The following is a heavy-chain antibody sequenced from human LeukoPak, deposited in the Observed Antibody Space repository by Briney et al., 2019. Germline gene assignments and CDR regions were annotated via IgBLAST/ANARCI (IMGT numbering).Heavy chain of an antibody. V-gene: IGHV2-70*11. CDR2: IDWDDDK. D-gene: IGHD1-26*01. Sequence: SGPTLVYPTQTLTLTCTFSGFSLKTSGMSVNWIRQPPGKALEWLARIDWDDDKYYNTSLKTRLTISKDTSKDQVVFTMTTMDPVDSARYYCARSVVGTTSNYYGYMDVWGRGTTVTISS. CDR1: GFSLKTSGMS. J-gene: IGHJ6*03. CDR3: ARSVVGTTSNYYGYMDV.